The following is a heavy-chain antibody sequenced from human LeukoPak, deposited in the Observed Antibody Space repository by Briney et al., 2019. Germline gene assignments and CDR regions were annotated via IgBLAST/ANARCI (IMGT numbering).Heavy chain of an antibody. CDR3: ARVGPYGSGTLFLRTDSYYYMDV. V-gene: IGHV4-61*02. J-gene: IGHJ6*03. Sequence: PSQTLSLTCTVSGGSISSGSYYWRWIRQPAGKGLEWIGRICTSGSTNYNPSLKSRATMSVDTSKNQFSLRLSSLTAADPAVYFCARVGPYGSGTLFLRTDSYYYMDVWGKGTTVTVSS. D-gene: IGHD3-10*01. CDR1: GGSISSGSYY. CDR2: ICTSGST.